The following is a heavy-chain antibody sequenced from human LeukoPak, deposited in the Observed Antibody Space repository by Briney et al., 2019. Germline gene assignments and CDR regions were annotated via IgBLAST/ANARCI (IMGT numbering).Heavy chain of an antibody. CDR3: ARETVGHDAFDI. CDR2: ISYDGSNK. Sequence: GGSLRLPCAASGFTFSSYAMHWVRQAPGKGLEWVAVISYDGSNKYYADSVKGRFTISRDNSKNTLYLQMNSLRAEDTAVYYCARETVGHDAFDIWGQGTMVTVSS. J-gene: IGHJ3*02. V-gene: IGHV3-30-3*01. CDR1: GFTFSSYA. D-gene: IGHD1-14*01.